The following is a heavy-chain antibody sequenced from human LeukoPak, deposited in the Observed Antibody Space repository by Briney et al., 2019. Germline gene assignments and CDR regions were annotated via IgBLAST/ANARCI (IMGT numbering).Heavy chain of an antibody. CDR3: ARERYDSSGYYTFDY. CDR2: ISAYNGNT. J-gene: IGHJ4*02. D-gene: IGHD3-22*01. V-gene: IGHV1-18*01. Sequence: GASVKVSCKASGYTFTSYGISWVRQAPGQGLEWMGWISAYNGNTNYAQKLQGRVTMTTDTSTSTAYMELRSLRSDDTAVYYCARERYDSSGYYTFDYWGQGTLVTVSS. CDR1: GYTFTSYG.